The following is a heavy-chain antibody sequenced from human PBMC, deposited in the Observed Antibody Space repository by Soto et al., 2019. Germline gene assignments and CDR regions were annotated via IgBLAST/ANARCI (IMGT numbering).Heavy chain of an antibody. V-gene: IGHV1-46*01. CDR3: ARDLNDFWSGSIYYFDY. CDR1: GYTFTSDY. Sequence: ASVKVSCKASGYTFTSDYMHWVRQAPGQGLEWMGIINPSGGSTSYAQKFQGRVTMTRDTSTSTVYMELSSLRSEDTAVYYCARDLNDFWSGSIYYFDYWGQGTLVTVSS. CDR2: INPSGGST. J-gene: IGHJ4*02. D-gene: IGHD3-3*01.